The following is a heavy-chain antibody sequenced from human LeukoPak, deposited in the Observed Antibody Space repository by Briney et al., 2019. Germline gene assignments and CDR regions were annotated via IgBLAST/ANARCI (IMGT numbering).Heavy chain of an antibody. J-gene: IGHJ4*02. CDR2: IYYSGST. CDR3: ARAVAGIFDY. D-gene: IGHD6-19*01. V-gene: IGHV4-39*01. Sequence: PSETLSLTCTVSGGSISSSSYYWGWVRQPPGKGLEWIGTIYYSGSTYYSPSLKSRVTISVDTSKHQFSLKLSSVTAADTAVYYCARAVAGIFDYWGQGTLVTVSS. CDR1: GGSISSSSYY.